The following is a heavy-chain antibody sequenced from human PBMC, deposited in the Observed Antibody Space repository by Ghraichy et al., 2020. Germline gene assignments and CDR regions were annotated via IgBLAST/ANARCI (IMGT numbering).Heavy chain of an antibody. Sequence: GGSLRLSCAASGFSFSSYWMHWVRQVPGKGLLWVSRFNSDGSSTSYADSVKGRFTISRYNPKKTLYLQMNRLEAEDTALYYCASQGLLNWNRYLDFWGRGTLVTVSS. CDR1: GFSFSSYW. J-gene: IGHJ2*01. D-gene: IGHD1-20*01. CDR2: FNSDGSST. V-gene: IGHV3-74*01. CDR3: ASQGLLNWNRYLDF.